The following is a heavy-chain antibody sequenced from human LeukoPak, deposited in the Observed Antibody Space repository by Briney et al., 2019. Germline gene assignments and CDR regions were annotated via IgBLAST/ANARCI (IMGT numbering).Heavy chain of an antibody. CDR2: IYSSGTT. V-gene: IGHV4-4*07. J-gene: IGHJ4*02. CDR3: AREGGYCNSGYCYISLDY. D-gene: IGHD2-2*02. CDR1: GGSLSPYY. Sequence: SETLSLTCTISGGSLSPYYWNWIRQPAGKGLEWIGRIYSSGTTNYNPSLRSRVSMSVDTYKNQFSLKLSSVIAADTAVYYCAREGGYCNSGYCYISLDYWGQGALLTVSS.